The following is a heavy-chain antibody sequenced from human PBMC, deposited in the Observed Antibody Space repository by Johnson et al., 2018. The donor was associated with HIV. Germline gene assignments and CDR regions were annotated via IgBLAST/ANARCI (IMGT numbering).Heavy chain of an antibody. Sequence: MQLVESGGGLIQPGGSLRLSCVASGFTVSSNYMSWVRQAPGKGLEWVSVIYSGGTTYYADSVKGRFTISRDNSKNMLYLQMNSLRAEDTAVYYCARSPETGDRLWRAFDIWGQGTMVTVSS. CDR3: ARSPETGDRLWRAFDI. CDR2: IYSGGTT. J-gene: IGHJ3*02. D-gene: IGHD4-17*01. CDR1: GFTVSSNY. V-gene: IGHV3-53*01.